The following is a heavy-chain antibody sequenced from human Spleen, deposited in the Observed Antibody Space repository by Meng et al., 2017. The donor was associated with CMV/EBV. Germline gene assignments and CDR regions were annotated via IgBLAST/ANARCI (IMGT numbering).Heavy chain of an antibody. CDR1: GGSMNSYY. V-gene: IGHV4-59*01. CDR3: ARVRWSRRAGGGGSLIDAIVDKVATKGYHFDS. CDR2: INHSGNS. J-gene: IGHJ4*02. D-gene: IGHD5-12*01. Sequence: SETLSLTCSVSGGSMNSYYWNWIRQAPGKGLEWIGHINHSGNSKYNSALKSLVIISLDTSKNQFSLKLSSVTAADTAVYYCARVRWSRRAGGGGSLIDAIVDKVATKGYHFDSWGQGTLVTVSS.